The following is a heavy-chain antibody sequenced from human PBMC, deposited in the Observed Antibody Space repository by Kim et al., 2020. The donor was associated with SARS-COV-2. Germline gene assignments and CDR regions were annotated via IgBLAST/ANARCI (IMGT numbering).Heavy chain of an antibody. CDR1: GGPTSSSCYY. V-gene: IGHV4-39*01. CDR2: IYYSGST. J-gene: IGHJ6*02. D-gene: IGHD2-2*01. CDR3: ASYRMECSSTSCFYYYFDGIDV. Sequence: SETLSLTCTVSGGPTSSSCYYWGWIRPPPGKGLEWIGSIYYSGSTYYNPSLQSRVTISVDTSKNQFSLKLSSATDADTAVYYCASYRMECSSTSCFYYYFDGIDVCGQGTTVTVSS.